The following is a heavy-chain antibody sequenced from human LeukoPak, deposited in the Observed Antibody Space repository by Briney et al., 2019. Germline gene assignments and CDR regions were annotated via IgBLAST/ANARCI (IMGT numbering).Heavy chain of an antibody. CDR1: GGTFSSYA. Sequence: GASVKVSCKASGGTFSSYAISWVRQAPGQGLEWMGIINPSGGSTSYAQKFQGRVTMTRDTSTNTVYMELSSLRSEDTAVYYCARGIEWLRYLEYWGQGTLVTVSS. CDR2: INPSGGST. V-gene: IGHV1-46*01. CDR3: ARGIEWLRYLEY. D-gene: IGHD5-12*01. J-gene: IGHJ4*02.